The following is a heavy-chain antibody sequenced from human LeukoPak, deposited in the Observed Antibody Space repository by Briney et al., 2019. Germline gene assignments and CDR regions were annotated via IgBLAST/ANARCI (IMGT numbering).Heavy chain of an antibody. Sequence: ASVKVSCKASGGTFSSYAISWVRQAPGQGLEWMGWISAYNGNTNYAQKLQGRVTMTTDTSTSTAYMELRSLRSDDTAVYYCARVFVGALQTFDYWGQGTLVTVSS. CDR3: ARVFVGALQTFDY. D-gene: IGHD1-26*01. J-gene: IGHJ4*02. V-gene: IGHV1-18*01. CDR1: GGTFSSYA. CDR2: ISAYNGNT.